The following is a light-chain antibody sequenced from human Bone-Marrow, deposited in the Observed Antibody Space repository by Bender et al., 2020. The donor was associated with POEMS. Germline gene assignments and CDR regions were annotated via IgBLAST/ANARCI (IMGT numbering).Light chain of an antibody. CDR3: CSYTSSNTVTYV. CDR1: CSDVGGYNY. Sequence: QSALTQPASVSGSPGQSITISCTGTCSDVGGYNYVSWYQQHPGKAPKLVMYDVSHRPSGVSNRFSGSKSGNTASLTISWLQAEDEADYYCCSYTSSNTVTYVFATGTKVTVL. J-gene: IGLJ1*01. V-gene: IGLV2-14*03. CDR2: DVS.